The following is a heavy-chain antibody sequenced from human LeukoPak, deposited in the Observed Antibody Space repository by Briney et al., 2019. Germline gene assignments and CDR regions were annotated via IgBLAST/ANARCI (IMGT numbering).Heavy chain of an antibody. CDR1: GFTFSNYG. Sequence: GGSLRLSCEVSGFTFSNYGMHWVGQAPGKGLEWLALIWYDGRTKFHADSVKGRFTISRDNSANTLYLQMSSLRVEDTAVYYCAREWGRIAVAGGPGFWGQGARVTVSS. J-gene: IGHJ4*02. V-gene: IGHV3-33*01. CDR3: AREWGRIAVAGGPGF. D-gene: IGHD6-19*01. CDR2: IWYDGRTK.